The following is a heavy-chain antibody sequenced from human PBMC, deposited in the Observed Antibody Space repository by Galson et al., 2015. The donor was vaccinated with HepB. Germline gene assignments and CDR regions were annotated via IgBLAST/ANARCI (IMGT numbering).Heavy chain of an antibody. D-gene: IGHD3-3*01. CDR3: ARGRYDFWSGYYTGEDYYYYYMDV. V-gene: IGHV4-30-4*01. CDR2: IYYSGST. Sequence: TLSLTCTVSGGSLSSGDYYWSWIRQPPGKGLEWIGYIYYSGSTYYNPSLKSRVTISVDTSKNQFSLKLSSVTAADTAVYYCARGRYDFWSGYYTGEDYYYYYMDVWGKGTTVTVSS. J-gene: IGHJ6*03. CDR1: GGSLSSGDYY.